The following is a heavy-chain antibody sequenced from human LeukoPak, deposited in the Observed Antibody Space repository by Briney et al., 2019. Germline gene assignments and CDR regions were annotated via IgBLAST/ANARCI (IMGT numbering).Heavy chain of an antibody. D-gene: IGHD6-13*01. Sequence: GGSLRLSCTASGFTFSNYWMSWVRQTPEKGLEWVANIKQDGSETVYVDSVKSRFTISRDNAQSSLYLQMNSLRAEDTAVYYCARDPYSSSWSYGMDVWGQGTAVTVSS. CDR3: ARDPYSSSWSYGMDV. CDR1: GFTFSNYW. CDR2: IKQDGSET. J-gene: IGHJ6*02. V-gene: IGHV3-7*05.